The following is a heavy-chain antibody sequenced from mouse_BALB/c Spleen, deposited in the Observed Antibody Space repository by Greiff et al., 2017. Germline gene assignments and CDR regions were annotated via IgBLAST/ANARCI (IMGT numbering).Heavy chain of an antibody. CDR1: GFNIKDYY. CDR3: NAWRLLSPTRSAMDY. V-gene: IGHV14-4*02. Sequence: VQLQQSGAELVRSGASVKLSCTASGFNIKDYYMHWVKQRPEQGLEWIGWIDPENGDTEYAPKFQGKATMTADTSSNTAYLQLSSLTSEDTAVYYCNAWRLLSPTRSAMDYWGQGTSVTVSS. J-gene: IGHJ4*01. D-gene: IGHD2-3*01. CDR2: IDPENGDT.